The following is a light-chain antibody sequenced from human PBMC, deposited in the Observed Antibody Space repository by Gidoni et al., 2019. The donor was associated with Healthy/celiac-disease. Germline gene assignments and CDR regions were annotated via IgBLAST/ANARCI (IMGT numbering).Light chain of an antibody. J-gene: IGKJ3*01. CDR3: QQRSNWPLT. CDR2: DAS. V-gene: IGKV3-11*01. CDR1: QSVSSY. Sequence: EIVLTQSPATLSLSPGERATLSCRASQSVSSYLAWYQQKPGQAPRLLIYDASNRATGIPARFSGSGSGTDFTLTISSLEPEDFAVYYCQQRSNWPLTFGHXTKVDIK.